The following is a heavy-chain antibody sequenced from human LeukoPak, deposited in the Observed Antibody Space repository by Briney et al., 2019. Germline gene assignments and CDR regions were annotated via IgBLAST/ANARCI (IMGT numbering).Heavy chain of an antibody. CDR1: GFIVSSFN. Sequence: GGALRLSWGAWGFIVSSFNMNWLREAREKGRECVSSISSSSSYIYYADSVKGRFTISRDNAKNSLYLQMNSLRAEDTAVYYCARGDGYNAPPPPHFDYWGQGTLVTVSS. J-gene: IGHJ4*02. D-gene: IGHD5-24*01. CDR2: ISSSSSYI. CDR3: ARGDGYNAPPPPHFDY. V-gene: IGHV3-21*01.